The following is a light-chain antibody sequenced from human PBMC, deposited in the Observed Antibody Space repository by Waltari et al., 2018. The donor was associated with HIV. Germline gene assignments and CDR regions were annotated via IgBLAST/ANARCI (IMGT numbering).Light chain of an antibody. J-gene: IGLJ3*02. V-gene: IGLV2-23*02. CDR2: YVS. CDR1: RSAVGAYNL. CDR3: CSYVSEIVPCV. Sequence: QTALTQPASVSGSPGQSITLSCTGTRSAVGAYNLVAWYQQHPGKAPILIISYVSERPAGVSNRFTGSKSGNTASLTISGLQAEDEADYYCCSYVSEIVPCVFGGGTKLTVL.